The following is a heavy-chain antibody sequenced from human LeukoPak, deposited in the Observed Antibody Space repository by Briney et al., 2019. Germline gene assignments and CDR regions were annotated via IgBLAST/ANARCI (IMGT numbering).Heavy chain of an antibody. CDR2: IKSKTDGRTT. J-gene: IGHJ6*02. D-gene: IGHD5-24*01. CDR3: TTEDGYNYYYYYGMDV. CDR1: GFTFSNAW. Sequence: PGGSLRLSCAASGFTFSNAWMSWVRQAPGKGLEWGGRIKSKTDGRTTDYALPGEATCTIARNDSTNTLYLQMNSLKTEDTAVYYCTTEDGYNYYYYYGMDVWGQGTTVTVSS. V-gene: IGHV3-15*01.